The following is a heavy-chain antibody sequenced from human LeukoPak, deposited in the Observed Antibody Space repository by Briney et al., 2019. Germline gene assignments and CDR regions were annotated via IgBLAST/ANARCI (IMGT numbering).Heavy chain of an antibody. D-gene: IGHD3-9*01. J-gene: IGHJ4*02. CDR2: ISKRSGYI. CDR3: ARFDGGFDS. CDR1: GFTFKSFV. Sequence: PGGSLRLSCAASGFTFKSFVMGWVRQAPGRGLEWVSYISKRSGYIYHTDSVEGRFTTSRDNANDSVYLQMNNLRAEDTATYFCARFDGGFDSWGQGTLVTVSS. V-gene: IGHV3-21*05.